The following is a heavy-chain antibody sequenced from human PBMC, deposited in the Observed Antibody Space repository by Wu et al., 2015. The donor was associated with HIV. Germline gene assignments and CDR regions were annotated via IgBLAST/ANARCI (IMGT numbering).Heavy chain of an antibody. J-gene: IGHJ2*01. V-gene: IGHV1-2*02. CDR2: INPNSGGT. CDR3: ASGPERVNILKGQSPERASRWYFDL. CDR1: GYTFTGYY. D-gene: IGHD2/OR15-2a*01. Sequence: QVQLVQSGAEVKKPGASVKVSCKASGYTFTGYYMHWVRQAPGQGLEWMGWINPNSGGTNYAQKFQGRVTMTRDTSISTAYMELSRLRSDDTVVYYCASGPERVNILKGQSPERASRWYFDLWGRGTLVTVSS.